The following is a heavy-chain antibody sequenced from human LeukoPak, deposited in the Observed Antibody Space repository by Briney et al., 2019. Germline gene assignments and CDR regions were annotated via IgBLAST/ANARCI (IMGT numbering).Heavy chain of an antibody. D-gene: IGHD5-24*01. CDR3: AKDTASDGGDAFDI. J-gene: IGHJ3*02. CDR2: ISWNSGSI. V-gene: IGHV3-9*03. Sequence: GGSLRLSCAASGFTFDDYAMHWVRQAPGKGLEWVSGISWNSGSIGYADSVKGRFTISRDNAKNSLYLQINSLRAEDMALYYCAKDTASDGGDAFDIWGQGTMVTVSS. CDR1: GFTFDDYA.